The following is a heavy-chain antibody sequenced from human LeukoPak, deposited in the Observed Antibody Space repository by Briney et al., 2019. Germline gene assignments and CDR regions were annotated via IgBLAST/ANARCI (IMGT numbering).Heavy chain of an antibody. J-gene: IGHJ3*02. CDR1: GFTFSTYW. Sequence: PGGSLRLSCAASGFTFSTYWMNWVRQAPGKGLEWVANIKYDGSEKYYVDSVKGRFTISRDNAENSLHLQMNSLRAEDTAVYYCARDSVRGRSLVAFDIWGQGTMVTISS. D-gene: IGHD6-6*01. CDR2: IKYDGSEK. V-gene: IGHV3-7*01. CDR3: ARDSVRGRSLVAFDI.